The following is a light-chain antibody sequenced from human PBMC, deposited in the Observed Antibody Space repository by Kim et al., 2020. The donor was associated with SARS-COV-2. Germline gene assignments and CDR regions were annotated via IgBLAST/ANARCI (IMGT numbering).Light chain of an antibody. CDR2: EVN. V-gene: IGLV2-8*01. CDR1: SMDICAYKY. Sequence: SVTISCTGTSMDICAYKYVSWYQQHPGKAPKLMIYEVNRRPSGVPDRFSGSKSGNTASLTVSGLQAEDEADYYCTSYAGSNNLDVFGTGTKVTVL. J-gene: IGLJ1*01. CDR3: TSYAGSNNLDV.